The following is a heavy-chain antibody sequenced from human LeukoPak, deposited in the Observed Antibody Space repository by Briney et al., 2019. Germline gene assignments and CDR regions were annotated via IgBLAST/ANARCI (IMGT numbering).Heavy chain of an antibody. CDR1: GGSFSGYY. CDR2: INHSGST. Sequence: SETLSLTCAVYGGSFSGYYWSWIRQPPGKGREWIGEINHSGSTNYNPSLKSRVTISVDTSKNQFSLKLSSLTAADTAVYYLARGFGYSRWDWVHYYYYYMDVWGKATTVTVCS. J-gene: IGHJ6*03. D-gene: IGHD5-12*01. V-gene: IGHV4-34*01. CDR3: ARGFGYSRWDWVHYYYYYMDV.